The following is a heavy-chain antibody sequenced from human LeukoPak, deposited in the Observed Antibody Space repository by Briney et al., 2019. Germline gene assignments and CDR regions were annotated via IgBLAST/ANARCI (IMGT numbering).Heavy chain of an antibody. D-gene: IGHD3-22*01. V-gene: IGHV1-18*04. CDR2: ISAYNGNT. J-gene: IGHJ4*02. CDR1: GYTFTGYY. Sequence: ASVKVSCKASGYTFTGYYMHWVRQAPGQGLEGMGWISAYNGNTNYAQKLQGRVTMTTDTSTSTAYMELRSLRSDDTAVYYCAREGYYDSSGTTKAVDYFDYWGQGTLVTVSS. CDR3: AREGYYDSSGTTKAVDYFDY.